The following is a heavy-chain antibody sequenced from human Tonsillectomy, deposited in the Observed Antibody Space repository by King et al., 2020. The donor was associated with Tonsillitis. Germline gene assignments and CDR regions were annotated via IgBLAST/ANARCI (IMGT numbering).Heavy chain of an antibody. CDR2: ISASGGST. D-gene: IGHD3-10*01. J-gene: IGHJ4*02. Sequence: VQLVESGGGLVQPGGSLRLSCAASEFTFSTYAMSWVRQAPGKGLEWVSAISASGGSTYYANSVKGRFTISRDNSKDTLYLQMNSLRAEDAAVYYCTRAGVPPLRYFDYWGQGALVTVSS. CDR3: TRAGVPPLRYFDY. CDR1: EFTFSTYA. V-gene: IGHV3-23*04.